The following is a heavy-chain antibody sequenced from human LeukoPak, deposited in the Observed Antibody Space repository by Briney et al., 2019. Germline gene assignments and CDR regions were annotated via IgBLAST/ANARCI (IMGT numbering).Heavy chain of an antibody. CDR3: AKVPVQVIEGGLDH. D-gene: IGHD3-16*02. J-gene: IGHJ4*02. CDR1: GFTFSSYA. Sequence: GGSLRLSCAASGFTFSSYAMTWVRRAPGKGLEWVSSVSVSGITTYYADSVKGRFTSSRDNSKTTLYLQMDSLRAEDTAVYYCAKVPVQVIEGGLDHWGQGTLVTVSS. V-gene: IGHV3-23*01. CDR2: VSVSGITT.